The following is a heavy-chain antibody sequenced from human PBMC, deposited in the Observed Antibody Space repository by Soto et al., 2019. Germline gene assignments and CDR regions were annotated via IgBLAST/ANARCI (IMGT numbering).Heavy chain of an antibody. CDR3: GRGLHPPVYYSYYGRDV. CDR2: IYYSGST. J-gene: IGHJ6*04. Sequence: SETLSLTCTVSGGSISSGGYYWSWVRQLPGKGLEWIGYIYYSGSTYYSPSLKSRVTISVDTLKNQFSLKLSSVTASDPAVYNVGRGLHPPVYYSYYGRDVWGKGTRVPVS. V-gene: IGHV4-31*03. CDR1: GGSISSGGYY. D-gene: IGHD3-10*01.